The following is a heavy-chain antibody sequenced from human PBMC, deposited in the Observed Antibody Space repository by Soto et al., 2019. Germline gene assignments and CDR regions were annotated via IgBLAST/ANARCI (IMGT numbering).Heavy chain of an antibody. Sequence: QITLKESGPPLVKPTQTLTLTCTFSAFSLSTGGVGVGWIRQPPGKALEWLALIYWDDDKRYSPSLRSRLTITKDTSKNQVVLTMTNMDPVDTATYYCIQSRCGGDCLQSYASYYYYGMDVWGQGTTVTVS. J-gene: IGHJ6*02. V-gene: IGHV2-5*02. CDR1: AFSLSTGGVG. CDR3: IQSRCGGDCLQSYASYYYYGMDV. D-gene: IGHD2-21*02. CDR2: IYWDDDK.